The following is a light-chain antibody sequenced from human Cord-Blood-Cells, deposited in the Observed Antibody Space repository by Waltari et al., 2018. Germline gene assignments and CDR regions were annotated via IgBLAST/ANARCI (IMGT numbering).Light chain of an antibody. J-gene: IGLJ1*01. V-gene: IGLV1-47*01. CDR1: SSNIGRNY. CDR2: GNN. CDR3: AAWDDSLSGFYV. Sequence: QSVLTQPPSASGTPGQRVTISCSGSSSNIGRNYVYWYQQLPGTAPKLLIYGNNQRRSGVRDRFSGSKSGTSASLAISGLRSEDEADYYCAAWDDSLSGFYVFGTGTKVTVL.